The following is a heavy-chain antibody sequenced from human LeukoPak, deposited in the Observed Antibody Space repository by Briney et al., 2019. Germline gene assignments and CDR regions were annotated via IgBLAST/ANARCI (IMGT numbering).Heavy chain of an antibody. J-gene: IGHJ4*02. Sequence: SGPTLVKSTQTLTLTCTFSGFSLSTSRVGVGWIRQPPGKALEWLAVIDWDNDKRYNPSLKSRLTISKDTPKNQVLLKMTNMDPVDTATYFCAHRLGGSADFDYWGQGTLVTVSS. CDR3: AHRLGGSADFDY. D-gene: IGHD3-16*01. V-gene: IGHV2-5*02. CDR2: IDWDNDK. CDR1: GFSLSTSRVG.